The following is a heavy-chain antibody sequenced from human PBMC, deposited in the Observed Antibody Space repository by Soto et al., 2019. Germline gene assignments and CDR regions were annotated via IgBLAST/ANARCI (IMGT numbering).Heavy chain of an antibody. J-gene: IGHJ4*02. CDR1: GGSISSGGYY. CDR3: ARDLGVDKAMVHLGPFDY. D-gene: IGHD5-18*01. V-gene: IGHV4-31*03. CDR2: IYYSGST. Sequence: PSETLSLTCTVSGGSISSGGYYWSWIRQHPGKGLEWIGYIYYSGSTYYNPSLKSRVTISVDTSKNQFSLKLSSVTAADTAVYYCARDLGVDKAMVHLGPFDYWGQGTLVTVSS.